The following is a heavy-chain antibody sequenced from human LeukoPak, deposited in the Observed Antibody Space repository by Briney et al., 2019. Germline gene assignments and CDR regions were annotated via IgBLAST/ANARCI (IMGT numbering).Heavy chain of an antibody. Sequence: GASVKVSCEASGYSLTAFYIHWVRQAPGQRLEWIGWINPNTGGTNYAQKFQGRVTMTRDTSISTAYMELSRLRSDDTAVYYCARDRGYSYGSVWFDPWGQGTLVTVSS. CDR3: ARDRGYSYGSVWFDP. CDR2: INPNTGGT. CDR1: GYSLTAFY. J-gene: IGHJ5*02. V-gene: IGHV1-2*02. D-gene: IGHD5-18*01.